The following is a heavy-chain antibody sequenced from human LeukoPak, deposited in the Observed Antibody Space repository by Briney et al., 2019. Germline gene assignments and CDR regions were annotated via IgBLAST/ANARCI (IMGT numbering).Heavy chain of an antibody. V-gene: IGHV3-74*01. Sequence: PGGPLRLSCAASGFTLSDYWMNWVRQAPGKGPVWVSDISPDGRNIAYADSVKGRFTISRDSAKNTLYLQMNSLRVGDTAVYYCVRAGGGTTPYDCWGQGTLVTVSS. J-gene: IGHJ4*02. CDR1: GFTLSDYW. CDR3: VRAGGGTTPYDC. CDR2: ISPDGRNI. D-gene: IGHD1-7*01.